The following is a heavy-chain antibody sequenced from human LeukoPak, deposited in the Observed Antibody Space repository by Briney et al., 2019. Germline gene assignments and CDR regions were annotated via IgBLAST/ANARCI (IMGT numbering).Heavy chain of an antibody. CDR3: ARVSWFPGTSYYYMDV. V-gene: IGHV3-23*01. CDR2: ISGSGGST. CDR1: GFTFSSYG. Sequence: GGSLRLSCAASGFTFSSYGMSWVRQAPGKGLEWVSAISGSGGSTYYADSVKGRFTISRDNSKNTLYLQMNSLRAEDTAVYFCARVSWFPGTSYYYMDVWGKGTTVTVSS. J-gene: IGHJ6*03. D-gene: IGHD1-1*01.